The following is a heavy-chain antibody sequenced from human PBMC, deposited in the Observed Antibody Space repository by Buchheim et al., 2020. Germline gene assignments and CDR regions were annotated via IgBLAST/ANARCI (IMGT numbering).Heavy chain of an antibody. CDR1: GGSISSGDYY. CDR2: IYYSGST. J-gene: IGHJ4*02. CDR3: ARGFPSFNYYDSSGYYFDY. D-gene: IGHD3-22*01. Sequence: QVQLQESGPGLVKPSQTLSLTCTVSGGSISSGDYYWSWIRQPPGKGLEWIGYIYYSGSTYYNPSLKSRVTIPVDTSKNQFSLKLSSVTAADTAVYYCARGFPSFNYYDSSGYYFDYWGQGTL. V-gene: IGHV4-30-4*01.